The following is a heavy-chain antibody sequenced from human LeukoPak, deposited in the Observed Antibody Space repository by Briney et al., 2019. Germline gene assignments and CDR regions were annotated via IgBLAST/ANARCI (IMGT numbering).Heavy chain of an antibody. CDR3: ARDYGGARLDY. D-gene: IGHD3-10*01. CDR2: INSDGTST. CDR1: GFIFNKYW. Sequence: PGGSLRLSCAASGFIFNKYWVHWVRQAPGKGLVWVSRINSDGTSTGYADSVKGRFTISGDNAKNTVYLQMKSLRAEDTAVYYCARDYGGARLDYWGQGTLVTVSS. V-gene: IGHV3-74*01. J-gene: IGHJ4*02.